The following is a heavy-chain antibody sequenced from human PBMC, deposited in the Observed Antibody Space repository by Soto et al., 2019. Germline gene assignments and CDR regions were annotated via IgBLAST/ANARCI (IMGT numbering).Heavy chain of an antibody. D-gene: IGHD3-22*01. V-gene: IGHV3-15*01. CDR3: TTYYYDSQGFDY. CDR1: VFTFSNAW. Sequence: PGGSLRLSCAASVFTFSNAWMSWVRQAPGKGLEWVGRIKSKTDGGTTDYAAPVKGRFTISRDDSKNTLYLQMNSLKTEDTAVYYCTTYYYDSQGFDYWGQGTLVTVS. J-gene: IGHJ4*02. CDR2: IKSKTDGGTT.